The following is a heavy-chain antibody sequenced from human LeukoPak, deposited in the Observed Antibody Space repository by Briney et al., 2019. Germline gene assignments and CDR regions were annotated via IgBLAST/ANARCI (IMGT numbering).Heavy chain of an antibody. CDR1: GGSIRSYF. V-gene: IGHV4-59*01. D-gene: IGHD5-12*01. Sequence: SETLTLTCTVSGGSIRSYFWSWLRQPPGKGLEWIGYIWDTEITDYNPSLKSRVTISLDTSKNHFSLKLRSVTAADTALYFCARGLVLATDDAFDIWGQGTLVTVSS. CDR3: ARGLVLATDDAFDI. CDR2: IWDTEIT. J-gene: IGHJ3*02.